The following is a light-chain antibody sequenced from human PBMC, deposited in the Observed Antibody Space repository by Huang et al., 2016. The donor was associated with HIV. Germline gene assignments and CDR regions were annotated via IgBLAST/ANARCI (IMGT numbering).Light chain of an antibody. CDR3: QQYNNWPPWT. CDR2: GAS. CDR1: QSITNN. J-gene: IGKJ1*01. Sequence: EIVMTQSPATLSVSPGERATLSCRASQSITNNFAWYQQKPGQPPRLLIHGASTRATGIPARFSGSGSGTEFTLSISSLQSEDLAVYYCQQYNNWPPWTFGQGTKVEF. V-gene: IGKV3-15*01.